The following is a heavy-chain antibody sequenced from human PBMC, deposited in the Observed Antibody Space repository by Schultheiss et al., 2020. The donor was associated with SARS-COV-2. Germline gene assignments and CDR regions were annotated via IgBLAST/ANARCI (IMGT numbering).Heavy chain of an antibody. J-gene: IGHJ6*03. CDR2: IYYSGST. D-gene: IGHD6-13*01. V-gene: IGHV4-61*01. CDR3: ARLPYSSSSTDYYYYYYYMDV. CDR1: AGSISSSSYY. Sequence: SETLSLTCTVSAGSISSSSYYWSWIRQPPGKGLEWIGYIYYSGSTNYNPSLKSRVTISVDTSKNQFSLKLSSVTAADTAVYYCARLPYSSSSTDYYYYYYYMDVWGKGTTVTVSS.